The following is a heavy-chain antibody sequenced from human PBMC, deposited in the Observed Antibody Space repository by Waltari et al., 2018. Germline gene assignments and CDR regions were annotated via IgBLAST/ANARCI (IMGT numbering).Heavy chain of an antibody. CDR3: ARGDGDLDYDYYYMDV. CDR1: GGSMSNFY. J-gene: IGHJ6*03. Sequence: VQLQESGPGLVKPSETLSLTCTVSGGSMSNFYWSWIRQPPGKGPEWIGYISHTGNTNYNPSLKGRVIISVDTSKKQFSLKVSSLTAEDTAVYYCARGDGDLDYDYYYMDVWGKGTTVTVSS. CDR2: ISHTGNT. V-gene: IGHV4-59*13. D-gene: IGHD4-17*01.